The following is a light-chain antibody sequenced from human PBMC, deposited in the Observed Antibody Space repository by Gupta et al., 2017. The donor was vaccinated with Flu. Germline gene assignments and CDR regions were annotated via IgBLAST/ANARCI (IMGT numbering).Light chain of an antibody. V-gene: IGKV1-39*01. Sequence: PSSLSASVGDRVTITGRASQNINNFLNWYLQKPGTAPKLLIFAASTVQSGVPSRFSGSGSGTDFTLTISSLQPEDFATYYCQQRYSPPRTFGQGTKVEVK. CDR2: AAS. CDR3: QQRYSPPRT. J-gene: IGKJ1*01. CDR1: QNINNF.